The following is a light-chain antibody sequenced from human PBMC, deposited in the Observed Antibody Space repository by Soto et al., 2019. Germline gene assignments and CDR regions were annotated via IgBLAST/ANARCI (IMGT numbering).Light chain of an antibody. Sequence: DVVMTQSPLSLPVTLGQPASISCRSSQSLVYSDGNAYLNWFHQRPGQSPRRLLYKVSYRDSGVPDRFSGSGSGTDFTLKISRVEAEDVRVYYCMQGTHWTPYTFGQGTKLEIK. V-gene: IGKV2-30*01. J-gene: IGKJ2*01. CDR3: MQGTHWTPYT. CDR2: KVS. CDR1: QSLVYSDGNAY.